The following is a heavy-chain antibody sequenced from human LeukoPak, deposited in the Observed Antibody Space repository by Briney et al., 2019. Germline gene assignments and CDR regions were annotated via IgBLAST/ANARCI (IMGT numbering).Heavy chain of an antibody. CDR1: GFTFDDYA. J-gene: IGHJ4*02. CDR3: AKGEYYGSGSFNS. CDR2: ISWNSGSI. D-gene: IGHD3-10*01. Sequence: GGSLRLSCAASGFTFDDYAMHWVRQAPGKGLEWVSGISWNSGSIGYADSVKGRFTISRDNAKNSLYLQMNSLRPEDTALYYCAKGEYYGSGSFNSWGQGTLVTVSS. V-gene: IGHV3-9*01.